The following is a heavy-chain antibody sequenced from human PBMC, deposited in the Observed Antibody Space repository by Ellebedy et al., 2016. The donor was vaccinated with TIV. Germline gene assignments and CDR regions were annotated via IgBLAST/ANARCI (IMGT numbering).Heavy chain of an antibody. V-gene: IGHV3-21*01. D-gene: IGHD3-10*01. CDR3: ARLADLWFGYLFD. CDR2: ITSSSSHI. J-gene: IGHJ4*02. Sequence: GESLKISCAASRFTSSFSSYRLTWVRQAPGKGLEWVSCITSSSSHIYYADSVKGRFTTSSDNAKNSLYLQMNSLRTEDTAVYYCARLADLWFGYLFDWGQGTLLTVSS. CDR1: RFTSSFSSYR.